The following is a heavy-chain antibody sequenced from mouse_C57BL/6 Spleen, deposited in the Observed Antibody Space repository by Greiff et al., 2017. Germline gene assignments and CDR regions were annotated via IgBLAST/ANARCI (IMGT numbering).Heavy chain of an antibody. Sequence: QVQLKQPGAELVRPGSSVKLSCKASGYTFTSYWMHWVKQRPIQGLEWIGNIDPSDSETHYNQKFKDKATLTVDKSSSTAYMQLSSLTSEDSAVYYCARWGGTLYFDYWGQGTTLTVSS. CDR2: IDPSDSET. D-gene: IGHD4-1*01. V-gene: IGHV1-52*01. J-gene: IGHJ2*01. CDR1: GYTFTSYW. CDR3: ARWGGTLYFDY.